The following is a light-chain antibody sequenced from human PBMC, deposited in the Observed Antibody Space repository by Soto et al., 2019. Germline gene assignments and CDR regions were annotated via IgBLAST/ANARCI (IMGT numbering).Light chain of an antibody. Sequence: EIVFTQSPGTLCLSPGQRAAPSCRGSQSGSSNYLAWYQQKPGQAPRLLIYGASSRATGIPVRFSGSGSGTDFTLTISRLEPEDFAVYYSQQYGSSPRTFGQGTNVDIK. CDR1: QSGSSNY. CDR3: QQYGSSPRT. J-gene: IGKJ1*01. CDR2: GAS. V-gene: IGKV3-20*01.